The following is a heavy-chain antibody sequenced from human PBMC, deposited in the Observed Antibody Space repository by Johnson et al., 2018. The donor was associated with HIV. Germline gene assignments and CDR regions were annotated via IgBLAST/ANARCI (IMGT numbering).Heavy chain of an antibody. CDR2: IFSGGTT. CDR3: ARPSSGWYFDAFDI. D-gene: IGHD6-19*01. Sequence: VQLVESGGGLVQPGGSLRLSCAASGLTVSGNYMTWVRQAPGKGLEWVSVIFSGGTTYYADSVKGRFTISRDNSKNTLYLQMNSLRAEDTAVYYCARPSSGWYFDAFDIWGQGTMVTVSS. V-gene: IGHV3-66*04. CDR1: GLTVSGNY. J-gene: IGHJ3*02.